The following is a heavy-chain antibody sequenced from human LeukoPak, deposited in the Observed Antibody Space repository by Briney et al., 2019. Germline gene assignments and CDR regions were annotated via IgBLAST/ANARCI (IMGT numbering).Heavy chain of an antibody. V-gene: IGHV1-18*01. CDR3: ARADGTNSGTNAFDV. Sequence: GASVKVSCKTSGYKFNVYDILWVRQAPGHGLDYVGWISTYTGRANYAQKFQGRVSIITDTSTSTAYLVLTNLTSSDTGLYYCARADGTNSGTNAFDVWGLGTMVTVAS. CDR1: GYKFNVYD. D-gene: IGHD4-23*01. J-gene: IGHJ3*01. CDR2: ISTYTGRA.